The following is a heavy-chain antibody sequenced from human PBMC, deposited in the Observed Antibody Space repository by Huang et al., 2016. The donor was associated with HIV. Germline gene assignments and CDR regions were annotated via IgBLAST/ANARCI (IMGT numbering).Heavy chain of an antibody. D-gene: IGHD3-22*01. CDR1: GGSFRNFA. CDR2: RNPTLGRA. Sequence: QVQLVQSGAEVKKPGSSVKVSCKASGGSFRNFAIGWVRQAPGQGLEWMGRRNPTLGRANEAQKVQGRVTIIADESTSTAYMELSSLRSEDTAVYYCATVDYYDTSGPQRGYFDNWGQGTLVTVSS. V-gene: IGHV1-69*09. J-gene: IGHJ4*02. CDR3: ATVDYYDTSGPQRGYFDN.